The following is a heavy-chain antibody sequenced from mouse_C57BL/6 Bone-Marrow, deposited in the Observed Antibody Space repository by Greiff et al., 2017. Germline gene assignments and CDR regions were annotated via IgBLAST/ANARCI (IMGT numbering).Heavy chain of an antibody. V-gene: IGHV1-69*01. Sequence: QVQLQQPGAELVMPGASVKLSCKASGYTFTSYWMHWVKQRPGQGLEWIGEIDPSDSYTNYNQKFKGKSTLTVDKSSSTAYMQLSSLTSEDSAVYDCARNDYDRFAYGGQGTLVTVSA. CDR2: IDPSDSYT. CDR1: GYTFTSYW. J-gene: IGHJ3*01. CDR3: ARNDYDRFAY. D-gene: IGHD2-4*01.